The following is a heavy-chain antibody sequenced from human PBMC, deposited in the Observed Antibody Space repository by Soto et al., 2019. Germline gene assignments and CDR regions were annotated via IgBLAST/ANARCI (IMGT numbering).Heavy chain of an antibody. CDR3: GRDDDNDANAIDY. D-gene: IGHD7-27*01. Sequence: LRLSCAASGFTFSRYGMHWVRQAPGKGLEWVALIWNDGIRKVYVDSVKGRFTISRDNSKNTLDLQMNSLRAEDTAVYYCGRDDDNDANAIDYWGPGTLVTVSS. CDR2: IWNDGIRK. J-gene: IGHJ4*02. CDR1: GFTFSRYG. V-gene: IGHV3-33*01.